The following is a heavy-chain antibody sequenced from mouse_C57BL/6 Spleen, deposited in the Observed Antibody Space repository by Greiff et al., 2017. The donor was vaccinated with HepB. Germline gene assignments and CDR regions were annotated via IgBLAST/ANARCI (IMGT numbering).Heavy chain of an antibody. CDR1: GFNIKDDY. CDR3: TRSTPYYFDY. V-gene: IGHV14-4*01. Sequence: EVQGVESGAELVRPGASVKLSCTASGFNIKDDYMHWVKQRPEQGLEWIGWIDPGNGDTEYASKFQGKATITADTASNTAYLQLSSLTSEDTAVYYCTRSTPYYFDYWGQGTTLTVSS. J-gene: IGHJ2*01. CDR2: IDPGNGDT.